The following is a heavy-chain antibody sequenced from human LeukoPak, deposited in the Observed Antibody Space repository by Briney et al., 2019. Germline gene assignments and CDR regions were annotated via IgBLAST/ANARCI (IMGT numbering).Heavy chain of an antibody. V-gene: IGHV4-4*09. J-gene: IGHJ5*02. D-gene: IGHD2-15*01. CDR3: ARGRRDYCSGGSCYSGWFDP. CDR2: IYTSGST. Sequence: SETLSLTCTVSGGSISSYYWSWIRQPPGKGLEWIGYIYTSGSTNYNPSLKSRVTISVDTSKNQFSLKLSSVTAADTAVYYCARGRRDYCSGGSCYSGWFDPWGQGTLVTVSS. CDR1: GGSISSYY.